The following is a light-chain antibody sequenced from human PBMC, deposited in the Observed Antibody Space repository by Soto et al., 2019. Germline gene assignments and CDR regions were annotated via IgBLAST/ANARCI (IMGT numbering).Light chain of an antibody. CDR3: SSYTSISTVV. J-gene: IGLJ3*02. CDR2: DVR. Sequence: QSALTQPASVSGSPGQSITISCTGTSNDVGGFNYVSWYQQHPGKAPKLMIYDVRNRPSGVSNRFSGSKSGNTASLTISGLQPEDEADYYCSSYTSISTVVFGGGTKGTVL. V-gene: IGLV2-14*01. CDR1: SNDVGGFNY.